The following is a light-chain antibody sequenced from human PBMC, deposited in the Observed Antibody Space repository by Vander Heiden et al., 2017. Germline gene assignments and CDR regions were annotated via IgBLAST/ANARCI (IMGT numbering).Light chain of an antibody. J-gene: IGKJ4*01. Sequence: EIIMTQSPATLSVSPGERVTLSCRASQRVSSNYLAWYQQKPGQAPRLLIFDASTSATGIPARFSGSGSGTAFTLTIISLQSEDLGVYYCHHECNWPHTFGGGSKVDI. V-gene: IGKV3D-15*01. CDR2: DAS. CDR1: QRVSSN. CDR3: HHECNWPHT.